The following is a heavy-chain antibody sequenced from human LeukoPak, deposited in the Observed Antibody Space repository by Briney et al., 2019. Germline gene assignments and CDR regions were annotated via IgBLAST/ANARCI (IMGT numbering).Heavy chain of an antibody. CDR3: ARGESFAFDV. J-gene: IGHJ3*01. Sequence: GGSLRLSCVGSGFIFSSYDMGWVRQAPGKGLEWVSSISRAGDRTYYEDSVKGRFTICRDNSRYTMYLQMNSLRAEDTAVYYCARGESFAFDVWGQGTMVTVSS. CDR2: ISRAGDRT. CDR1: GFIFSSYD. V-gene: IGHV3-23*01.